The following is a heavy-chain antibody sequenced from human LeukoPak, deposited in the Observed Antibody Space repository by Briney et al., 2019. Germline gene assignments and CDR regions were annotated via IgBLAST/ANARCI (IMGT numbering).Heavy chain of an antibody. Sequence: SPTLSLTCAISGDSVSSNSAAWNWIRQSPSRGLEWLGRTYYRSKWYNDYAVSVKSRITINPDTSKNQFSLQLNSVTPEDTAVYYCARTAPYEIAARGYYYYYMDVWGKGTTVTVSS. CDR2: TYYRSKWYN. V-gene: IGHV6-1*01. CDR1: GDSVSSNSAA. CDR3: ARTAPYEIAARGYYYYYMDV. D-gene: IGHD6-13*01. J-gene: IGHJ6*03.